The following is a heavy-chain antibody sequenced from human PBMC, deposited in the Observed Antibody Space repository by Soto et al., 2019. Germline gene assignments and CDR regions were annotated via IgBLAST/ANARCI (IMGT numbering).Heavy chain of an antibody. CDR3: ARGPXVVVPPSYYYYYYGMDV. CDR2: ISAYNGNT. CDR1: GYTFTSYG. V-gene: IGHV1-18*04. D-gene: IGHD3-22*01. J-gene: IGHJ6*02. Sequence: ASVKVSCKASGYTFTSYGISWVRQAPGQGLEWMGWISAYNGNTNYAQKLQGRVTMTTDTSTSTAYMELRSLRSDDTAVYYCARGPXVVVPPSYYYYYYGMDVWGQGTTVTVSS.